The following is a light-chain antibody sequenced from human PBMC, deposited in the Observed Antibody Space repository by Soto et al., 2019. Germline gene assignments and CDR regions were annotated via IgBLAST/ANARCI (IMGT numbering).Light chain of an antibody. CDR2: DNN. CDR3: GSWDSSLTYV. J-gene: IGLJ1*01. CDR1: SSNIGNNF. Sequence: QSALTQPPSVSAAPGQKVTISCSGTSSNIGNNFVTWYQQLPGTAPKLLIYDNNKRPSGIPDRFSGSHSGTSATLGITGLQTGDEAVYYCGSWDSSLTYVFGTGTKLTVL. V-gene: IGLV1-51*01.